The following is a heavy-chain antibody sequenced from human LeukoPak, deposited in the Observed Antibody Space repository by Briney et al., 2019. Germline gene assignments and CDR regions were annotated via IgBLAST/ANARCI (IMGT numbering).Heavy chain of an antibody. Sequence: SETLSLTCTVSGGSISSGSYYWSWIRQPAGKGLEWIGRIYTSGSTNYNPSLKSRVTISVDTSKNQFSLKLGSVTAADTAVYYCARDDYYGSGSYPWFDSWGQGTLVTVSS. V-gene: IGHV4-61*02. J-gene: IGHJ5*01. CDR2: IYTSGST. D-gene: IGHD3-10*01. CDR1: GGSISSGSYY. CDR3: ARDDYYGSGSYPWFDS.